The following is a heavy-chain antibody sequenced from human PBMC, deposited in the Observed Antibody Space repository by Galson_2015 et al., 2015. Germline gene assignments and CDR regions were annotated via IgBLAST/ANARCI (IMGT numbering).Heavy chain of an antibody. Sequence: SLRLSCAASGFTFSSYSVNWVRQAPGKGLEWVSCISSSSSTIYYADSVKGRFTISRDNAKNTLYLQMNSLRDEDTALYYCARSYDSSGYCYESFDIWGQGTMVTVSS. CDR3: ARSYDSSGYCYESFDI. V-gene: IGHV3-48*02. D-gene: IGHD3-22*01. CDR1: GFTFSSYS. CDR2: ISSSSSTI. J-gene: IGHJ3*02.